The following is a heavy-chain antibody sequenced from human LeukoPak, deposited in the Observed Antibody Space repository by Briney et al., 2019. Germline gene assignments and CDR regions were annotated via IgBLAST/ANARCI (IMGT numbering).Heavy chain of an antibody. Sequence: SETLSLTCTVSGGSISSGSYYWSWIRQPPGKGLEWIGYIYYSGSTKYNPSLMSRVTISIETSERQFSLNLSSVTAADTAAYYCARHVTVTYDAFDVWGQGTMVTVSS. CDR2: IYYSGST. CDR1: GGSISSGSYY. CDR3: ARHVTVTYDAFDV. D-gene: IGHD4-11*01. V-gene: IGHV4-61*01. J-gene: IGHJ3*01.